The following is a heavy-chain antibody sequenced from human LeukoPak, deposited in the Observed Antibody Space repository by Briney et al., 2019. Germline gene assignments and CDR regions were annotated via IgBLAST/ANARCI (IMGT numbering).Heavy chain of an antibody. D-gene: IGHD4-17*01. CDR1: GGAITNYY. Sequence: SETLSLTCGVSGGAITNYYWNWIRQAPGKGLGWLGYIYYTGSTTYNPSVKSRITISLDTSKKQISLKLRSVTAADTAVYYCGAHGERYYWGQGTLVTVSS. CDR3: GAHGERYY. V-gene: IGHV4-59*03. CDR2: IYYTGST. J-gene: IGHJ4*02.